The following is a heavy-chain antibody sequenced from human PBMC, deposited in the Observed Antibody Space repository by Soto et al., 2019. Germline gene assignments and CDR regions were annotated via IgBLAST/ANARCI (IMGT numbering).Heavy chain of an antibody. CDR2: ISWNSGSI. Sequence: EVQLVESGGGLVQPGRSLRLSCAASGFTFDDYARHWVRQAPGKGLEWVSGISWNSGSIGYADSVKGRFTISRDNPKNTRFLQMNSLRAEDTALYYCAKDIEYIVVVPAALDYWGQGTLVTVSS. CDR1: GFTFDDYA. J-gene: IGHJ4*02. V-gene: IGHV3-9*01. CDR3: AKDIEYIVVVPAALDY. D-gene: IGHD2-2*01.